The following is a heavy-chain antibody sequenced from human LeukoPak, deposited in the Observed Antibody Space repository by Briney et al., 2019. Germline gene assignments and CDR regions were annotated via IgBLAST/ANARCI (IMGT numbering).Heavy chain of an antibody. CDR3: ARGRYDFWSGYYPFDY. D-gene: IGHD3-3*01. V-gene: IGHV4-61*02. J-gene: IGHJ4*02. Sequence: SQTLSLTCTVSGGSINSGDYYWSWIRQPAGKGLEWIGRIYTSGSTNYNPSLKSRVTISVDTSKNQFSLKLSSVTAADTAVYYCARGRYDFWSGYYPFDYWGQGTLVTVSS. CDR1: GGSINSGDYY. CDR2: IYTSGST.